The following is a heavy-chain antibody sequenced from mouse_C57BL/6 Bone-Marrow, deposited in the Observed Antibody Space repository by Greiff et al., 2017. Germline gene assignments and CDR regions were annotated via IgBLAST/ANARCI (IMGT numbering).Heavy chain of an antibody. CDR2: IDPSDSYT. CDR3: AREGNYAYYYAMDY. V-gene: IGHV1-50*01. Sequence: VQLQQPGAELVKPGASVKLSCKASGYTFTSYWMQWVKQRPGQGLEWIGEIDPSDSYTNYNQKFKGKATLTVDTSSSTAYMQLSSLTSEDSAVYYWAREGNYAYYYAMDYWGQGTSVTVSS. CDR1: GYTFTSYW. D-gene: IGHD2-1*01. J-gene: IGHJ4*01.